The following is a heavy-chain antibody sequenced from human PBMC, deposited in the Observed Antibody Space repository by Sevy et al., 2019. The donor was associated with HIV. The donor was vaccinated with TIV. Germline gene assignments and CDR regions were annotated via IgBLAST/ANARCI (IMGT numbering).Heavy chain of an antibody. D-gene: IGHD2-15*01. CDR2: IKSKSEGGTT. Sequence: GGSLRLSCGASGFTFSNAWMTWVRQAPGKGLEWVGRIKSKSEGGTTDYAAAVKGRFTISRDDSKNTLYLQMNSLKSDDTAVYYCTNNRGYCIPDVCWEYFVSWGQGTLVTVSS. CDR1: GFTFSNAW. CDR3: TNNRGYCIPDVCWEYFVS. J-gene: IGHJ4*02. V-gene: IGHV3-15*01.